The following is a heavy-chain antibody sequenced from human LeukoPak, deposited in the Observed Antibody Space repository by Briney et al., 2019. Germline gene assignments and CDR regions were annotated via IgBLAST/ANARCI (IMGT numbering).Heavy chain of an antibody. CDR3: ARGWRIAAAGTDY. CDR1: GFTFSSYA. CDR2: ISYDGSNK. Sequence: GGSLRLSCAASGFTFSSYAMHWVRQAPGKGLEWVAVISYDGSNKYYADSVKGRFTISRDNSKNTLYLQMNSLRAEDTAVYSCARGWRIAAAGTDYWGQGTLVTVSS. J-gene: IGHJ4*02. D-gene: IGHD6-13*01. V-gene: IGHV3-30-3*01.